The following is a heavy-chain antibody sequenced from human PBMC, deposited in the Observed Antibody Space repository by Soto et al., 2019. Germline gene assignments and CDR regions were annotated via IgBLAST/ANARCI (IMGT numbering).Heavy chain of an antibody. CDR1: GGTFSSYA. CDR3: ASPQLERPLDYYYYYGMDV. CDR2: IIPIFGTA. J-gene: IGHJ6*02. Sequence: SVKVSCXASGGTFSSYAISWVRQAPGQGLEWMGGIIPIFGTANYAQKFQGRVTITADESTSTAYMELSSLRSEDTAVYYCASPQLERPLDYYYYYGMDVWGQGTTVTVSS. V-gene: IGHV1-69*01. D-gene: IGHD1-1*01.